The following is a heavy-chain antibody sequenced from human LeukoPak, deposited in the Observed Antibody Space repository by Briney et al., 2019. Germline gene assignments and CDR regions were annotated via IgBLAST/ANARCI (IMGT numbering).Heavy chain of an antibody. CDR1: GGSFSGYY. CDR2: INHSGST. CDR3: ARGLWFGDENPPYFDY. V-gene: IGHV4-34*01. J-gene: IGHJ4*02. Sequence: SETLSLTCAVSGGSFSGYYWNWIRQSPGKGLEWIGEINHSGSTHYNPSLKSRVTISVDTSQKQFSLRLTSVTAADTAVYYCARGLWFGDENPPYFDYWGQGILVTVSS. D-gene: IGHD3-10*01.